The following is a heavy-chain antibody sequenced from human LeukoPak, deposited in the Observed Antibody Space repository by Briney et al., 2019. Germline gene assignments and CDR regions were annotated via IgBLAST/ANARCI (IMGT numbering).Heavy chain of an antibody. CDR3: ARVGFYDFWSGINFFDY. CDR2: ITSSSST. V-gene: IGHV3-21*01. J-gene: IGHJ4*02. D-gene: IGHD3-3*01. Sequence: GGSLRLSCAASGFTVSSYSVDWVRQAPGKGLEWVLSITSSSSTYYSDSVKGRFTISRDSAKNSLYLQMNSLRVEDTAVYYCARVGFYDFWSGINFFDYWGQGTLVTVSS. CDR1: GFTVSSYS.